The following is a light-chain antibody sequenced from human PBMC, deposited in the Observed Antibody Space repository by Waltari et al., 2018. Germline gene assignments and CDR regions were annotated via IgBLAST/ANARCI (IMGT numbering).Light chain of an antibody. V-gene: IGKV2-30*02. Sequence: DVVLTQSPLSLPVTLGQPASISCKSSQTLVHSDGNTYLAWFHQRPGQSSRRLIYNVSNRESGLPDRFSASGSGTDCTLKISRVEAEYVGVYYCMQGTHWPLTFGGGTKVEMK. CDR1: QTLVHSDGNTY. CDR3: MQGTHWPLT. CDR2: NVS. J-gene: IGKJ4*01.